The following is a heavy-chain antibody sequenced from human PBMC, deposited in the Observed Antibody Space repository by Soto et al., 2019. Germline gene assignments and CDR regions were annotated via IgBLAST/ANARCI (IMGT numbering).Heavy chain of an antibody. Sequence: ASVQVSSKASGCTFPSSDINWVRQATGQGLEWMRWMNPNSGNTGYAQKFQGRVTMTRNTSISTAYMELSSLRSEDTAVYYCARGLWITFGVVIVYPLGYWGHGTLFTVSS. J-gene: IGHJ4*01. D-gene: IGHD3-16*02. V-gene: IGHV1-8*01. CDR2: MNPNSGNT. CDR3: ARGLWITFGVVIVYPLGY. CDR1: GCTFPSSD.